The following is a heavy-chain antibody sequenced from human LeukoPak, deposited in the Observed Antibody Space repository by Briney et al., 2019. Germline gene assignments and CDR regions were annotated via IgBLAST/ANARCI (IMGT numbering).Heavy chain of an antibody. CDR2: INQDGSQK. V-gene: IGHV3-7*01. Sequence: PGGSLRLSCAASGFTVSSNYMSWVRQAPGKGLEWVANINQDGSQKYHVDSVKGRFTISRDNAKNSLHLQMNSLRAEDTAVYYCARVFSSGYSDYWGQGTLVTVSS. D-gene: IGHD3-22*01. CDR3: ARVFSSGYSDY. CDR1: GFTVSSNY. J-gene: IGHJ4*02.